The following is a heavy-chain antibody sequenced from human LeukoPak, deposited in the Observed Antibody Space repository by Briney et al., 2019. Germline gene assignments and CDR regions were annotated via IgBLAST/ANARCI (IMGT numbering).Heavy chain of an antibody. J-gene: IGHJ4*02. Sequence: VASGKGSCKASGYTFTTNGVSWVRQAPGQGLEWMGWISGYDGNTNYAQKLRGRVTMTTDTSTSTAYMDLRSLRSDDTALYYCARTVTTSSYYFDYWGQGTLVTVSS. CDR1: GYTFTTNG. V-gene: IGHV1-18*01. CDR2: ISGYDGNT. CDR3: ARTVTTSSYYFDY. D-gene: IGHD4-17*01.